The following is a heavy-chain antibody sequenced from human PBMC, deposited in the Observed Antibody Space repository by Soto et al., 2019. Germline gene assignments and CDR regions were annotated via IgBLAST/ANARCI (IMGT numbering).Heavy chain of an antibody. Sequence: SETLSLTCAVSGGSISSSNWWSWVRQPPGKGLEWIGEIYHSGSTNYNPSLKSRVTISVDKSKNQFSLKLSSVTAADTAVYYCASAPGYDQKKWFVPWGQGTLVNVSS. D-gene: IGHD3-3*01. J-gene: IGHJ5*02. V-gene: IGHV4-4*02. CDR3: ASAPGYDQKKWFVP. CDR2: IYHSGST. CDR1: GGSISSSNW.